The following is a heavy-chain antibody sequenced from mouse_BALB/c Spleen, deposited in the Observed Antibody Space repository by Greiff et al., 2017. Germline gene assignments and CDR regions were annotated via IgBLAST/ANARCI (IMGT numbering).Heavy chain of an antibody. CDR2: IWGGGST. V-gene: IGHV2-6-4*01. Sequence: QVQLKESGPGLVAPSQSLSITCTVSGFSLTSYGVHWVRQPPGKGLEWLGMIWGGGSTDYNSALKSRLSISKDNSKSQVFLKMNSLQTDDTAMYYCARNEIGDGDYYFDYWGQGTTLTVSS. J-gene: IGHJ2*01. D-gene: IGHD2-13*01. CDR1: GFSLTSYG. CDR3: ARNEIGDGDYYFDY.